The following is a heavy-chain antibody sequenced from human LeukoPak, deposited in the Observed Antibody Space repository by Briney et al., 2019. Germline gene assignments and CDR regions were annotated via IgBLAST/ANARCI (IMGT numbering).Heavy chain of an antibody. V-gene: IGHV1-2*02. J-gene: IGHJ6*03. D-gene: IGHD1-1*01. Sequence: ASVKLSCKASGYTFTVYNMHWGRHAPEQGHEWMGWINPNIGGTNYAQNSQVRFTMTRDTPISKSSMELTSLTSDDTPSYYCSRGYNWKTGYYYYYMEVWGEGAPVSVSS. CDR3: SRGYNWKTGYYYYYMEV. CDR1: GYTFTVYN. CDR2: INPNIGGT.